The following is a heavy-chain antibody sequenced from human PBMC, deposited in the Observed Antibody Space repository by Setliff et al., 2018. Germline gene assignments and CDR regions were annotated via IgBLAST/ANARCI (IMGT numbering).Heavy chain of an antibody. V-gene: IGHV1-69-2*01. D-gene: IGHD3-10*01. CDR1: GYRFIVYY. CDR2: VDPKDGQA. Sequence: ASVKVSCKGSGYRFIVYYIHWVRQTPGKGLEWMGRVDPKDGQAIYAKKFQGRFTITADTAIDTAYMELSSLTSEDTAVYYCATDLAIRGVQFDYWGRGTLVTVSS. J-gene: IGHJ4*02. CDR3: ATDLAIRGVQFDY.